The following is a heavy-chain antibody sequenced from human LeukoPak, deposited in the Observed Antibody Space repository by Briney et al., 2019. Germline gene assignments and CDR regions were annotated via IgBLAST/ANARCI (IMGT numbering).Heavy chain of an antibody. CDR3: AKDRNSWPTNFDS. D-gene: IGHD2/OR15-2a*01. CDR2: ISSSGGTT. Sequence: GGSLRLSCAASGFAANTYYMSWIRQAPGKGLEWVSAISSSGGTTYYADSVKGRFSISRDNSKNMLYLQMNSLRAEDTAVYYCAKDRNSWPTNFDSWGQGTLVTVSA. CDR1: GFAANTYY. V-gene: IGHV3-23*01. J-gene: IGHJ4*02.